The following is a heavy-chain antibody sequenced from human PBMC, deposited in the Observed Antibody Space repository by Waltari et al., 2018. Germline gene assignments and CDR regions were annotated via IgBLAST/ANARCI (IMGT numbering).Heavy chain of an antibody. V-gene: IGHV3-21*01. CDR1: GFTFSSYS. J-gene: IGHJ6*02. CDR2: ISSSSSYI. CDR3: ARDPVDPSYYYYYYGMDV. D-gene: IGHD3-10*01. Sequence: EVQLVESGGGLVKPGGSLRLSCPASGFTFSSYSLNWVRQAPGTGLEWVSSISSSSSYIYYADSVKGRFTISRDNAKNSLYLQMNSLRAEDTAVYYCARDPVDPSYYYYYYGMDVWGQGTTVTVSS.